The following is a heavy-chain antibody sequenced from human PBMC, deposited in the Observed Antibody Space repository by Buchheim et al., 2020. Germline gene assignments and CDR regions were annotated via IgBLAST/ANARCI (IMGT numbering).Heavy chain of an antibody. D-gene: IGHD3-9*01. CDR3: ARDRAEDYDIMTGTYFYGMDV. CDR2: ISYTEST. Sequence: HVQLRESGPGLVKPSETLSLTCTVSSGSVGSRTYHWSWIRQPPGKGLEWIGHISYTESTNYSPSLKSRATISVDMSKNQFSLKLTSMTAADTAVYYCARDRAEDYDIMTGTYFYGMDVWGQGTT. V-gene: IGHV4-61*01. J-gene: IGHJ6*02. CDR1: SGSVGSRTYH.